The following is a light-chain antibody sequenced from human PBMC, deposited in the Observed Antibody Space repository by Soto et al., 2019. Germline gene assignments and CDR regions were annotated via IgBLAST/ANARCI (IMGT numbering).Light chain of an antibody. Sequence: QSVLTQPPSVSGSPGQSITISCTGTSSDVGDYNRVSWYQHHPGKAPKLMIFEVNNRPSGISYRFSGSKSGNTASLTISGLQAEDEADYYCASYTRTTTLVFGGGTKVTVL. CDR3: ASYTRTTTLV. V-gene: IGLV2-14*01. CDR2: EVN. J-gene: IGLJ2*01. CDR1: SSDVGDYNR.